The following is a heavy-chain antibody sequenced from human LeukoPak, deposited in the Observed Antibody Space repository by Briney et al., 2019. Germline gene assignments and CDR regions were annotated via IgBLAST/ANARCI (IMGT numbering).Heavy chain of an antibody. CDR3: ARVKGNYYYYYMDV. Sequence: SETLSLTCTVSGGSISSYYWSWIRQPPGKGLEWIGYIYYSGSTNYNPSLKSRVTISVDTSKNQFSLKLSSVTAADTAVYYCARVKGNYYYYYMDVWGKGTTVTVPS. D-gene: IGHD3-10*01. CDR1: GGSISSYY. V-gene: IGHV4-59*08. J-gene: IGHJ6*03. CDR2: IYYSGST.